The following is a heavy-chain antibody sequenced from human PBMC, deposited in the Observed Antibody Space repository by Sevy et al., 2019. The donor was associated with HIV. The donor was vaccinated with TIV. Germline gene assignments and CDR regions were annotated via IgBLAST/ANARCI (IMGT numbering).Heavy chain of an antibody. J-gene: IGHJ3*02. CDR3: ARGDWELQQAAFDI. Sequence: GSLRLSCAASGFTFSSYAMHWVRQAPGKGLEYVSAISSNGGSTYYANSVKGRFTISRDNSKNTLYLQMGSLRAEDMAVYYCARGDWELQQAAFDIWGQGTMVTVSS. D-gene: IGHD1-26*01. CDR2: ISSNGGST. CDR1: GFTFSSYA. V-gene: IGHV3-64*01.